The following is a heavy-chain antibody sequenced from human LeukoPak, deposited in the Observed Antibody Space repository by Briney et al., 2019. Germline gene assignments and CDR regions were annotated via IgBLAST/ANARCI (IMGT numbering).Heavy chain of an antibody. D-gene: IGHD5-24*01. J-gene: IGHJ4*02. CDR3: ARRWLHRKGFDY. CDR1: GFTFSSYS. V-gene: IGHV4-34*01. CDR2: INHSGST. Sequence: GSLRLSCAASGFTFSSYSMNWVRQPPGKGLEWIGEINHSGSTNYNPSLKSRVTISVDTSKNQFSLKLSSVTAADTAVYYCARRWLHRKGFDYWGQGTLVTVSS.